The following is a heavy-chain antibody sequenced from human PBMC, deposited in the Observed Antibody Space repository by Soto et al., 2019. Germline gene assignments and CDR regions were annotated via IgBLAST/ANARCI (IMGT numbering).Heavy chain of an antibody. J-gene: IGHJ5*01. CDR3: ARDPSEGRVGNWFES. CDR2: ISSSTSYV. Sequence: EVQLVESGGGLVKPGGSLRLSCAASGFTFSRDGMNWLRQAPGKGLEWAASISSSTSYVYYADSVKGRFSTSRDNAKNILYLEMYALRTEDTAVYYCARDPSEGRVGNWFESWGQGTLVTVSS. D-gene: IGHD2-2*01. V-gene: IGHV3-21*06. CDR1: GFTFSRDG.